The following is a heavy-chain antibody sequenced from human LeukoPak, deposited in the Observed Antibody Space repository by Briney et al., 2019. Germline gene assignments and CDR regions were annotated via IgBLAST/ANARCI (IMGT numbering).Heavy chain of an antibody. J-gene: IGHJ4*02. Sequence: SETLSLTCTVSGGSISSSSYHWGWIRQPPGKGLEWIGSIYYSGSTYCNPSLKSRVTISVDTSKNQFSLKLSSVTAADTAVYYCARHLYSSSWYSYYFDYWGQGTLVTVSS. CDR2: IYYSGST. V-gene: IGHV4-39*01. CDR1: GGSISSSSYH. CDR3: ARHLYSSSWYSYYFDY. D-gene: IGHD6-13*01.